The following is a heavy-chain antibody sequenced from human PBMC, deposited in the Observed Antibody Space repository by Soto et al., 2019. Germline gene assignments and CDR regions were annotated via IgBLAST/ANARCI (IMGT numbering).Heavy chain of an antibody. V-gene: IGHV4-34*01. J-gene: IGHJ4*02. CDR2: INHSGST. D-gene: IGHD1-26*01. CDR1: GGSFSGYY. Sequence: QVQLQQWGAGLLKPSETLSLTCAVYGGSFSGYYWSWIRQPPGKGLEWIGEINHSGSTNYNPSLKSRVTISVDTSKNQFSLKLSSVTAADTAVYYCARGPVGATQPHYYFDYWGQGTLVTVSS. CDR3: ARGPVGATQPHYYFDY.